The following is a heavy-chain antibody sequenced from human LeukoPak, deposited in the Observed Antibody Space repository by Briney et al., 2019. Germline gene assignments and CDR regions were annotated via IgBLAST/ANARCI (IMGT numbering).Heavy chain of an antibody. CDR1: GGSISSYL. CDR3: ARGHPFDS. V-gene: IGHV4-59*01. J-gene: IGHJ5*01. Sequence: PSETLSLTCTVSGGSISSYLWTWIRQPPGKGLEWIGYIYHSGSTNYNPSLNNRVTISVDTSKNQFSLKLTSVTAADTAVYYCARGHPFDSWAREPWSPSPQ. CDR2: IYHSGST.